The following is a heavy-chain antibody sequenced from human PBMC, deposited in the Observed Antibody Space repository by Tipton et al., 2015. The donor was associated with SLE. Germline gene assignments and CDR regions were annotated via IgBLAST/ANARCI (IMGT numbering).Heavy chain of an antibody. CDR3: ARGHYYYYYMDV. Sequence: TLSLTCAVYGGSFSGYYWSWIRQPPGKGLEWIGEINHSGFTNYNPSLKSRVTISVDTSKNQFSLNLSSVTAADTAVYYRARGHYYYYYMDVWGKGTTVTVSS. V-gene: IGHV4-34*01. J-gene: IGHJ6*03. CDR1: GGSFSGYY. CDR2: INHSGFT.